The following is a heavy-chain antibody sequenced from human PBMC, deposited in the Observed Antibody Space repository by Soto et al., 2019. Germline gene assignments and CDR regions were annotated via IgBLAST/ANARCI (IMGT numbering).Heavy chain of an antibody. CDR2: IIPIFGTA. D-gene: IGHD3-3*01. J-gene: IGHJ4*02. CDR1: GGTFSSYA. CDR3: AKETTTNYDFWSGYYRFDY. V-gene: IGHV1-69*01. Sequence: QVQLVQSGAEVKKPGSSVKVSCKASGGTFSSYAISWVRQAPGQGLEWMGGIIPIFGTANYAQKFQSRVTITADESTSTAYMELSSLRSEDTAVYYCAKETTTNYDFWSGYYRFDYWGQGTLVTVSS.